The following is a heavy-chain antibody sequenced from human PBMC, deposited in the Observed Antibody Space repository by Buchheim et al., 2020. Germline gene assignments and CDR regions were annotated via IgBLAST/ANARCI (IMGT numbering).Heavy chain of an antibody. Sequence: QVQLVESGGGVVQPGKSLRLSCAASGFTFSNSGMHWVRQAPGKGLEWVAVISYDGSNRYSADSVKGRFTISRDNSKNTLYLQMNSLRAEDTAVYYCAKELGVSNYFEYWGQGTL. J-gene: IGHJ4*02. CDR2: ISYDGSNR. D-gene: IGHD3-3*02. CDR1: GFTFSNSG. V-gene: IGHV3-30*18. CDR3: AKELGVSNYFEY.